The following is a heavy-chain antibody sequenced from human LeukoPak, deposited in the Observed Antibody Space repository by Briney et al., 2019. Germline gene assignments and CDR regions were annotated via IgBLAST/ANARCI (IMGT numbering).Heavy chain of an antibody. V-gene: IGHV3-21*01. Sequence: GGSLRLSCAASGFTFSRYSMNWVRQAPGKGLEWVSSITTSSSYIYYADSVKGRFTISRDNSKNTLYLQMNSLRAEDTAVYYCAKDQNQTPFDYWGQGTLVTVSS. CDR1: GFTFSRYS. CDR2: ITTSSSYI. CDR3: AKDQNQTPFDY. D-gene: IGHD1-14*01. J-gene: IGHJ4*02.